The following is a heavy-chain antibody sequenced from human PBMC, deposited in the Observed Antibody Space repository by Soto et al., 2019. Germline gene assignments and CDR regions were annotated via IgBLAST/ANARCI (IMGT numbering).Heavy chain of an antibody. J-gene: IGHJ6*02. Sequence: GGSLRLSCAASGFTVSSNYMSWVRQAPGKGLEWVSVIYSGGSTYYADSVKGRFTISRDNSKNTLYLQMNSLRAEDTAVYYCTKGVVGATPYGMDVWGQGTTVTVSS. CDR1: GFTVSSNY. V-gene: IGHV3-66*01. CDR3: TKGVVGATPYGMDV. CDR2: IYSGGST. D-gene: IGHD1-26*01.